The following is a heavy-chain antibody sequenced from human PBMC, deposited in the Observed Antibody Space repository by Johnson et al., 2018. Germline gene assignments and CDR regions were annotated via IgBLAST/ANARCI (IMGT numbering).Heavy chain of an antibody. CDR1: GFTVSSNY. Sequence: VQLVESGGGLVQPGGSLRLSCAASGFTVSSNYMSWVRQAPGKGLEWVSSISSSSSYIYYADSVKGRFTISRDNAKNSLYLQMNSLRAEDTAEYYCARDSGYCSSTSCAEGMDGWGQGTTVTVSS. V-gene: IGHV3-21*04. J-gene: IGHJ6*02. CDR3: ARDSGYCSSTSCAEGMDG. CDR2: ISSSSSYI. D-gene: IGHD2-2*01.